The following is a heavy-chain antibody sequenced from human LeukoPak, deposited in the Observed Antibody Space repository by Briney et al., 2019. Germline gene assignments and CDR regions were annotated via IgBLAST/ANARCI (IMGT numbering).Heavy chain of an antibody. Sequence: GGSLRLSCAASGFTFSDYYMSWIRQAPGKGLEWVAYISSSGITIDTAVSVKGRFTISRDNTKNSLCLQMNSLRAEDTAVYYCARSIPAGNRRWGQGTLVTVSS. CDR1: GFTFSDYY. J-gene: IGHJ4*02. D-gene: IGHD2-2*01. CDR3: ARSIPAGNRR. CDR2: ISSSGITI. V-gene: IGHV3-11*01.